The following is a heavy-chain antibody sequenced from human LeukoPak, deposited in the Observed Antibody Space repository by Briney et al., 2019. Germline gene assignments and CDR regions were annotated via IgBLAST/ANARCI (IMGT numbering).Heavy chain of an antibody. CDR1: GYTFTYRY. J-gene: IGHJ4*02. V-gene: IGHV1-45*02. Sequence: GASVKVSCKASGYTFTYRYLHWVRQAPGQALEWMGWITPFNGNTNYAQKFQGRVTITADKSTSTAYMELSRLRFDDTAVYYCARSPDILTGEKFDYWGQGTLVTVSS. CDR3: ARSPDILTGEKFDY. CDR2: ITPFNGNT. D-gene: IGHD3-9*01.